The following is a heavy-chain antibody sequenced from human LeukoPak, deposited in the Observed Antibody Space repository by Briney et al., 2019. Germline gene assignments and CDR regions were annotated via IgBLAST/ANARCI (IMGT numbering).Heavy chain of an antibody. Sequence: PSETLSLTCTVSGGSISSYYWSWIRQPPGKGLEWIGYIYYSGSTNYNPSLKSRVTISVDTSKNQFSVKLSSVTAADTAVYYCARLAAAGAFDIWGQGTMVTVSS. V-gene: IGHV4-59*08. J-gene: IGHJ3*02. CDR3: ARLAAAGAFDI. D-gene: IGHD6-13*01. CDR1: GGSISSYY. CDR2: IYYSGST.